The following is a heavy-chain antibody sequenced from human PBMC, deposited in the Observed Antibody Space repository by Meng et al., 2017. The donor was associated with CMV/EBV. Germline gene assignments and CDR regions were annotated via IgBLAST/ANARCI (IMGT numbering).Heavy chain of an antibody. J-gene: IGHJ4*02. CDR1: GLTFSSYA. V-gene: IGHV3-30-3*01. Sequence: LEPGGAVSQPGRSLRLSGAASGLTFSSYAMHWVRQAPGKGLEWVAVISYDGSNKYYADSVKGRFTISRDNSKNTLYLQMNSLRAEDTAVYYCARARPLMDYWGQGTLVTVSS. CDR3: ARARPLMDY. D-gene: IGHD3-16*01. CDR2: ISYDGSNK.